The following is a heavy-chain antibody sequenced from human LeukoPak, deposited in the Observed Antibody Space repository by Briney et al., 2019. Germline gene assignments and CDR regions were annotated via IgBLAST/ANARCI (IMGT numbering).Heavy chain of an antibody. CDR3: ARGYNSGWYYFDY. V-gene: IGHV1-69*06. CDR2: IIPIFGTA. D-gene: IGHD6-19*01. J-gene: IGHJ4*02. Sequence: ASVKVSCKASGGTFSSYAISWVRQAPGQGLEWMGGIIPIFGTANYAQKFQGRVTITADKSTSTAYMELSSLRSEDTAVYYCARGYNSGWYYFDYWGQGTLVTVSS. CDR1: GGTFSSYA.